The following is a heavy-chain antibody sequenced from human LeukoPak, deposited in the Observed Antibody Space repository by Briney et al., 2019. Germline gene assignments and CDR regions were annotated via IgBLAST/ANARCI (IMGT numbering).Heavy chain of an antibody. CDR1: GFTFSSYAM. J-gene: IGHJ4*02. Sequence: GSLRLSCAASGFTFSSYAMSWVRQAPGKGLEWIGEIYHSGSTNYNPSLKSRVTISVDKSKNQFSLKLSSVTAADTAVYYCARDPSDVVVVAGSDYWGQGTLVTVSS. CDR3: ARDPSDVVVVAGSDY. CDR2: IYHSGST. D-gene: IGHD2-15*01. V-gene: IGHV4-4*02.